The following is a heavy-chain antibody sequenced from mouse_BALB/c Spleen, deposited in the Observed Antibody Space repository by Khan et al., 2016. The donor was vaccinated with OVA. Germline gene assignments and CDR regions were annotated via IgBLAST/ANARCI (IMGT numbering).Heavy chain of an antibody. CDR3: ARLAYYYDSEGFAY. D-gene: IGHD1-1*01. V-gene: IGHV5-6*01. J-gene: IGHJ3*01. Sequence: EVQGVESGGDLVEPGGSLKLSCAASGFTFSTYGMSWVRQTPDKRLEWVATISTGGHYTYYPDSVRGRFTISRDNATNTLYLQMTSLKSEDTAMFYCARLAYYYDSEGFAYWGQGTLVTVSA. CDR1: GFTFSTYG. CDR2: ISTGGHYT.